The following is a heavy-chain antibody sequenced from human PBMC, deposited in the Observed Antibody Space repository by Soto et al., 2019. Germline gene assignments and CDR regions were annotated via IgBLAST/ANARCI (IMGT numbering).Heavy chain of an antibody. CDR2: ISSSSSYI. V-gene: IGHV3-21*01. CDR3: ARVVAAAEIDY. CDR1: GFTFSSYS. D-gene: IGHD6-13*01. Sequence: EVQLVESGGGLVKPGGSLRLSCAASGFTFSSYSMNWVRQAPGKGLEWVSSISSSSSYIYYADSVKGRFTISRDNAKNSQYLQMNSLRAEDTAVYYCARVVAAAEIDYWGQGTLVTVSS. J-gene: IGHJ4*02.